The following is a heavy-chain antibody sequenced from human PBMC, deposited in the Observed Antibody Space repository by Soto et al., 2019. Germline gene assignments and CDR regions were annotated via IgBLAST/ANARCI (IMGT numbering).Heavy chain of an antibody. Sequence: PSETLSLTCTVSGGSISSSSYYWGWIRQPPGKGLEWIGTIFYSGSTYYNPSLKSRVTISVDTSKNQFSLKLSSVTAADTAMYYCATSYSAYDADKNWGQGTLVTVSS. V-gene: IGHV4-39*01. CDR3: ATSYSAYDADKN. CDR2: IFYSGST. CDR1: GGSISSSSYY. D-gene: IGHD5-12*01. J-gene: IGHJ4*02.